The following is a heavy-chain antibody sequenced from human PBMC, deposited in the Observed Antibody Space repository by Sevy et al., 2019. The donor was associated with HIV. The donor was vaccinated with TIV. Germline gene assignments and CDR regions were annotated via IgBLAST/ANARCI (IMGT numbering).Heavy chain of an antibody. Sequence: SETLSLTCTVSGVSISGGAYYWGWIRQPPGKGLEWIGRISYTGSTYYNPSLKSRVTISVDTSKNKFSLKLTSVTAADTAVYYCARRGDNNWFDPWGQGTLVTVSS. CDR3: ARRGDNNWFDP. J-gene: IGHJ5*02. CDR2: ISYTGST. V-gene: IGHV4-39*01. CDR1: GVSISGGAYY. D-gene: IGHD3-10*01.